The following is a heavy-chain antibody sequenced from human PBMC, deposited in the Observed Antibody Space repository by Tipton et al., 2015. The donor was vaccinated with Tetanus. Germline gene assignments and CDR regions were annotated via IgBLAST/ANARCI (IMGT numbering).Heavy chain of an antibody. CDR2: IYHSGSP. V-gene: IGHV4-39*02. CDR3: ARLREIVSRSGWDFDY. Sequence: TLSLTCSVSGGSISGSSYYWSWIRQPPGKALEWIGYIYHSGSPYYNPSLKSRVTMSVDTSKKDFSVRLRSVTAADTAVYYCARLREIVSRSGWDFDYWGQGILVTVSS. J-gene: IGHJ4*02. D-gene: IGHD5/OR15-5a*01. CDR1: GGSISGSSYY.